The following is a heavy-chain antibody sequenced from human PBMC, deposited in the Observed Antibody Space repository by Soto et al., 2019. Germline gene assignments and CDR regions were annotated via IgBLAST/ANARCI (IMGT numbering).Heavy chain of an antibody. D-gene: IGHD3-3*01. V-gene: IGHV3-23*01. J-gene: IGHJ6*03. CDR1: GLTFSSYA. CDR3: AKDPGGTIFGVVIIRRMDV. Sequence: GGSLRLSCAASGLTFSSYAMSWVRQAPGKGLEWVSAISGSGGSTYYADSVKGRFTISRDNSKNTLYLQMNSLRAEDTAVYYCAKDPGGTIFGVVIIRRMDVWGKGTTVTVSS. CDR2: ISGSGGST.